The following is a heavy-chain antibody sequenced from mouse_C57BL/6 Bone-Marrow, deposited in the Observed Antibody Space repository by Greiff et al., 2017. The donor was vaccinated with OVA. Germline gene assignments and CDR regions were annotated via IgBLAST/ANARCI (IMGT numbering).Heavy chain of an antibody. CDR1: GFTFSDYG. Sequence: EVKLVESGGGLVKPGGSLKLSCAASGFTFSDYGMHWVRQAPEKGLEWVAYISSGSSTIYYADTVKGRFTISRDNAKNTLFLQMTSLRSEDTAMYYCAKHSNPYYFDYWGQGTTLTVSS. CDR2: ISSGSSTI. CDR3: AKHSNPYYFDY. D-gene: IGHD2-5*01. V-gene: IGHV5-17*01. J-gene: IGHJ2*01.